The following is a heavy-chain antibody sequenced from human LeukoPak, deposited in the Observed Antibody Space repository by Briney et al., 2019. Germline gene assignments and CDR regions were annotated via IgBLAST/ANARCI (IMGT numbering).Heavy chain of an antibody. CDR2: ISHSGRT. Sequence: KPSETLSLICTVSGYSISRAYYWGWIRQPPGKGLEWIGSISHSGRTCYNPSLESRVTISVDTSKKQFSLKLTSVTAADTAVYYCARDADYSDSYGYLDYWGQGTPVTVSS. J-gene: IGHJ4*02. V-gene: IGHV4-38-2*02. CDR3: ARDADYSDSYGYLDY. D-gene: IGHD3-22*01. CDR1: GYSISRAYY.